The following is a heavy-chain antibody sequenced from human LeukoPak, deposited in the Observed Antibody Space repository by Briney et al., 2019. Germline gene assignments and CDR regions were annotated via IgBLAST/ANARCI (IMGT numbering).Heavy chain of an antibody. CDR1: GGSISGYY. Sequence: SETLSLTCTVSGGSISGYYWSWIRQPPGKGLEWIGYIYYSGSTNYNPSLKSRVTISVDTSKNQFSLKLSSVTAADTAVYYCARDLTPGDVWGQGTTVTVSS. CDR2: IYYSGST. V-gene: IGHV4-59*01. J-gene: IGHJ6*02. CDR3: ARDLTPGDV.